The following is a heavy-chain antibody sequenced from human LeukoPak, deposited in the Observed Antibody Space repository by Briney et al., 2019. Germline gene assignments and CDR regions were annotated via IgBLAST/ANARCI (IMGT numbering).Heavy chain of an antibody. CDR1: GYTFTSYD. Sequence: GASVKVSCKASGYTFTSYDINWVRQAPGQGLEWMGWMNPNSGNTGYAQKFQGRVTMTRNTSISTAYMELSSLRSEDTAAYYCARGVTMVRGVPVGYWGQGTLVTVSS. CDR2: MNPNSGNT. J-gene: IGHJ4*02. CDR3: ARGVTMVRGVPVGY. V-gene: IGHV1-8*01. D-gene: IGHD3-10*01.